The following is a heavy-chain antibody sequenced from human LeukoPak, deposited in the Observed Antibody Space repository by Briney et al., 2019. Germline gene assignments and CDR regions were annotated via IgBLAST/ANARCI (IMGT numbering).Heavy chain of an antibody. Sequence: GASVKVSCKASGGTFSSYAISWVRQAPGQGLEWMGRIIPIFGIANYAQKFQGRVTITADKSTSTAYMKLSSLRSEDTAVYYCARGSEMATNGDDWFDPWGQGTLVTVSS. CDR3: ARGSEMATNGDDWFDP. D-gene: IGHD5-24*01. J-gene: IGHJ5*02. CDR1: GGTFSSYA. V-gene: IGHV1-69*04. CDR2: IIPIFGIA.